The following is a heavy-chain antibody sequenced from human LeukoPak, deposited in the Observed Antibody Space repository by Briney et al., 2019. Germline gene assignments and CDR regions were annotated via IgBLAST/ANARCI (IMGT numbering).Heavy chain of an antibody. D-gene: IGHD3-10*01. J-gene: IGHJ4*02. CDR3: ARDPSTDYYGSGSYYNGVDY. CDR2: ISAYNGNT. CDR1: GYTFTSYY. V-gene: IGHV1-18*04. Sequence: ASVKVSCKASGYTFTSYYMHWVRQAPGQGLEWMGWISAYNGNTNYAQKLQGRVTMTTDTSTSTAYMELRSLRSDDTAVYYCARDPSTDYYGSGSYYNGVDYWGQGTLVTVSS.